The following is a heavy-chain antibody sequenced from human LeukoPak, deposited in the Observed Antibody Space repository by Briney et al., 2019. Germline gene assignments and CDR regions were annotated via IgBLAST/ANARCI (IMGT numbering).Heavy chain of an antibody. D-gene: IGHD4-23*01. CDR3: ARWAITVVPEYYFDY. J-gene: IGHJ4*02. Sequence: GGSLRLSCAASGFTFSSYSMNWVRQAPGKGLEWVSSISSSSSYIYYADSVKGRFTISRDNAKNSLYLQMNSLRAEDTAVYYCARWAITVVPEYYFDYWGQGTLVTVSS. CDR2: ISSSSSYI. CDR1: GFTFSSYS. V-gene: IGHV3-21*01.